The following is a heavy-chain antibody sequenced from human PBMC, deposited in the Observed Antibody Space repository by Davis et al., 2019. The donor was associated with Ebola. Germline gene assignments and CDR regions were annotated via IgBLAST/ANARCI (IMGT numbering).Heavy chain of an antibody. CDR2: IDWDDDK. CDR3: ARTTSDYLFDY. V-gene: IGHV2-70*01. Sequence: SWIRQPPGKALEWLALIDWDDDKYYSTSLKTRLTISKDTSKNQVVLTMTNMDPVDTATYYCARTTSDYLFDYWGQGTLVTVSS. D-gene: IGHD1-26*01. J-gene: IGHJ4*02.